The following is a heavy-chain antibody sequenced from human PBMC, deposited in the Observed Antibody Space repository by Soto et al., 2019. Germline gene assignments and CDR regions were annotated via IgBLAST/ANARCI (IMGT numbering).Heavy chain of an antibody. D-gene: IGHD3-9*01. CDR2: INPNRDST. Sequence: SVKVSCKSSGYTFSGNYIHWVRQAPGQGLEWMGWINPNRDSTNYAAKLQGRVTMTRDTSTSTAYMELSRLTSDDTAVYYCARERGSEYFYYGLDVWGQGTTVTVSS. CDR1: GYTFSGNY. J-gene: IGHJ6*02. V-gene: IGHV1-2*02. CDR3: ARERGSEYFYYGLDV.